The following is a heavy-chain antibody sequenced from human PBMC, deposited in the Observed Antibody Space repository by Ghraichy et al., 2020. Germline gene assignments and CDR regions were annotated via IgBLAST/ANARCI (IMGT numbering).Heavy chain of an antibody. V-gene: IGHV4-34*01. CDR2: INHSGST. Sequence: SETLSLTCAVYGGSFSGYYWSWIRQPPGKGLEWIGEINHSGSTNYNPSLKSRVTISVDTSKNQFSLKLSSVTAADTAVYYCARGRYFQHWGQGTLVTVSS. CDR3: ARGRYFQH. CDR1: GGSFSGYY. J-gene: IGHJ1*01.